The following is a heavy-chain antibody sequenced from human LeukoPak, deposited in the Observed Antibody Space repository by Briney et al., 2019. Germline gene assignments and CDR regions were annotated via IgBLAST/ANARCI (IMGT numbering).Heavy chain of an antibody. CDR2: ISSSSSTI. CDR3: ARVSGGYCSGGSCYARYYYYYYMDV. D-gene: IGHD2-15*01. J-gene: IGHJ6*03. CDR1: GFTFSSYS. Sequence: GGSLRLSCAASGFTFSSYSMNWVRQAPGKGLEWVSYISSSSSTIYYADSVKGRFTISRDNAKNSLYLQMNSLRAEDTAVYYCARVSGGYCSGGSCYARYYYYYYMDVWGKGTTVTISS. V-gene: IGHV3-48*01.